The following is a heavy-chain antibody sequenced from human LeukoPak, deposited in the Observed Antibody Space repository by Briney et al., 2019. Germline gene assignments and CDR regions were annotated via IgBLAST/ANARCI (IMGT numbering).Heavy chain of an antibody. D-gene: IGHD3-22*01. Sequence: SETLSLTCTVSGGSISSLSYYWAWIRQSPGKGLEWIGSIFYSGGTYDNPSLKSRVTLSEDTSKNQFSLKLSFVTAADTAVYYCARDLNYYDSSGYPLPWGQGTLVTVSS. CDR1: GGSISSLSYY. CDR3: ARDLNYYDSSGYPLP. J-gene: IGHJ5*02. V-gene: IGHV4-39*02. CDR2: IFYSGGT.